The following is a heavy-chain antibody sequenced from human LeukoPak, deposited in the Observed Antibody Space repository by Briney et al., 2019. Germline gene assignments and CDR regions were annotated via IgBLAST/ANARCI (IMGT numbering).Heavy chain of an antibody. CDR2: MYYSGST. Sequence: SETLSLTCTVSGGSISSYYWSWIRQPPGKGLEWIGYMYYSGSTNYNPSLKSRVTISVDTSKNQFSLKRSSVTAADTAVYYCAGACIAAAGTAHSGLLVAIPRRFDYWGQGTLVTVSS. V-gene: IGHV4-59*08. J-gene: IGHJ4*02. D-gene: IGHD6-13*01. CDR3: AGACIAAAGTAHSGLLVAIPRRFDY. CDR1: GGSISSYY.